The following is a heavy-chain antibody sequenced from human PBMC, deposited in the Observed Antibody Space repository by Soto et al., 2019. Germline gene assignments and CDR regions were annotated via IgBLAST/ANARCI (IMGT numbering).Heavy chain of an antibody. Sequence: PSETLSLTCTVSGGSISSSSYYWGWIRQPPGKGLEWIGSIYYSGSTYYNPSLKSRVTISVDTSKNQFSLKLSSVTAADTAVYYCARLGPHQIYSRSWYGDNWFDPWGQGTLVTVSS. J-gene: IGHJ5*02. V-gene: IGHV4-39*01. CDR3: ARLGPHQIYSRSWYGDNWFDP. CDR2: IYYSGST. D-gene: IGHD6-13*01. CDR1: GGSISSSSYY.